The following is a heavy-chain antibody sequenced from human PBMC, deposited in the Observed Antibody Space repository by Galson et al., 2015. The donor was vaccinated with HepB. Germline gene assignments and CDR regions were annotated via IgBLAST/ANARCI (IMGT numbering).Heavy chain of an antibody. CDR3: AKDHLFWSGYYPEAFDI. D-gene: IGHD3-3*01. Sequence: SLRLSCAASGFTFSSYAMSWVRQAPGKGLEWVSALSVSGGSTYYADSVKGRFTISRDNSKNTLYLQMNSLRAEDTAVYYCAKDHLFWSGYYPEAFDIWGQGTMVTVSS. V-gene: IGHV3-23*01. CDR1: GFTFSSYA. J-gene: IGHJ3*02. CDR2: LSVSGGST.